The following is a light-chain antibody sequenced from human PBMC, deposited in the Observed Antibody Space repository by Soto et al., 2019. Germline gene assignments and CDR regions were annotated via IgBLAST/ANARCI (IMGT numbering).Light chain of an antibody. CDR1: QSIRSW. V-gene: IGKV1-5*03. CDR3: QQYNSYSGAT. Sequence: DIQMTQSPSTLSASVGDRVTITCRASQSIRSWLAWYQQKPGKAPKLLIYKASSLESGVPSRFSGSGSGTEFTLTISSLQPDDFATYYCQQYNSYSGATFGPGTKVDIK. J-gene: IGKJ3*01. CDR2: KAS.